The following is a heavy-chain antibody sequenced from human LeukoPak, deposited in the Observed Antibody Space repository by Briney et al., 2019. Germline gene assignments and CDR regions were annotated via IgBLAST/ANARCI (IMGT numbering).Heavy chain of an antibody. CDR3: TRESAVLRHFDWAFDY. V-gene: IGHV3-30-3*01. Sequence: GGSLRLSCAASGFTFSTYAMHWVRQAPGKGLEWVAVISYDGSNKYYADSVKGRFTISRDNSKNTLYLQMSSLRVEDTAVYYCTRESAVLRHFDWAFDYWGQGILITVAS. D-gene: IGHD3-9*01. CDR2: ISYDGSNK. CDR1: GFTFSTYA. J-gene: IGHJ4*02.